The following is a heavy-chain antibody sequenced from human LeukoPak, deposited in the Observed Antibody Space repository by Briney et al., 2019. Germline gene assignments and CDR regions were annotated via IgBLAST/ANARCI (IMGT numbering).Heavy chain of an antibody. D-gene: IGHD3-10*02. V-gene: IGHV1-2*02. Sequence: ASVKVSCKASGYSFTGYYLHWVRQAPGQGLEWMGWIHPKSGGTSYEQSFQGRVIMTSDTSISTAYMEVRRLTSDDTAVYYCARLRLFGELFVDYWGQGTLVTVSS. CDR1: GYSFTGYY. CDR3: ARLRLFGELFVDY. J-gene: IGHJ4*02. CDR2: IHPKSGGT.